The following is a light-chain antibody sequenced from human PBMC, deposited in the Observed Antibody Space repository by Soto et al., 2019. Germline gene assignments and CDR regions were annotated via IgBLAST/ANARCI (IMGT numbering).Light chain of an antibody. CDR2: LGS. Sequence: DIVMTQSPLSLPVTPGEPASISCRSSQSLLHSNGYNYLDWYLQKPGQSPHLLIYLGSNRSSGVPDRFSGSGSGTDFTLKIRRVEAEDVGVYYCMQALQTPWTFGQGNELEIK. CDR1: QSLLHSNGYNY. CDR3: MQALQTPWT. V-gene: IGKV2-28*01. J-gene: IGKJ2*01.